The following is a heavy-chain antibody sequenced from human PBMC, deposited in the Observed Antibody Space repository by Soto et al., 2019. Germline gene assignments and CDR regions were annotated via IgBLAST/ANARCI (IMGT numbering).Heavy chain of an antibody. V-gene: IGHV1-3*01. CDR1: GYTFTSYA. CDR2: INAGNGNT. CDR3: ARGKVDYYYYYYGMDV. J-gene: IGHJ6*02. Sequence: ASVTVSCKASGYTFTSYAMHWVRQAPGQRLEWMGWINAGNGNTNYAQKLQGRVTMTTDTSTSTAYMELRSLRSDDTAVYYCARGKVDYYYYYYGMDVWGQGTTVTVSS. D-gene: IGHD3-9*01.